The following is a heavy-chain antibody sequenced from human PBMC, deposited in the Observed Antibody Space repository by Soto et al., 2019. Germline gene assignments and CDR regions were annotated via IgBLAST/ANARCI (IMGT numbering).Heavy chain of an antibody. CDR3: ARVTYYYDSSGPGEAFDI. CDR1: GFTFSSYS. V-gene: IGHV3-21*01. Sequence: PGGSLRLSCAASGFTFSSYSMNWVRQAPGKGLEWVSSISSSSSYIYYADSVKGRFTISRDNAKNSLYLQMNSLRAEDTAVYYCARVTYYYDSSGPGEAFDIWGQGAMVTVSS. J-gene: IGHJ3*02. CDR2: ISSSSSYI. D-gene: IGHD3-22*01.